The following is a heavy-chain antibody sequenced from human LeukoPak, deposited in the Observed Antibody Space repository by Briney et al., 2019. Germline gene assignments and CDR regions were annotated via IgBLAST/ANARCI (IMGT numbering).Heavy chain of an antibody. D-gene: IGHD4-17*01. CDR1: GFTFGDYA. CDR2: ITGEGDIT. Sequence: PGGSLRLSCAASGFTFGDYAMHWVRQPPGKGLEWLSLITGEGDITYHADSVKGRFTISRDNNENSLYLQMNSLRTEDTALYYCAKDIPTGDYAFDSWGQGTLVIVS. V-gene: IGHV3-43*02. CDR3: AKDIPTGDYAFDS. J-gene: IGHJ4*02.